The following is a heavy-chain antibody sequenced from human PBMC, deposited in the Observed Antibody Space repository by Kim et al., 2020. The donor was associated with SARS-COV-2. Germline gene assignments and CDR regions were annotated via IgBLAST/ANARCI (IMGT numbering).Heavy chain of an antibody. CDR1: GGSFSGYY. CDR2: INHSGST. V-gene: IGHV4-34*01. D-gene: IGHD3-22*01. CDR3: AKSMIVVVIAPRNDAFDI. J-gene: IGHJ3*02. Sequence: SETLSLTCAVYGGSFSGYYWSWIRQPPGKGLEWIGEINHSGSTNYNPSLKSRVTISVDTSKNQFSLKLSSVTAADTAVYYCAKSMIVVVIAPRNDAFDIWGQGTMVTVSS.